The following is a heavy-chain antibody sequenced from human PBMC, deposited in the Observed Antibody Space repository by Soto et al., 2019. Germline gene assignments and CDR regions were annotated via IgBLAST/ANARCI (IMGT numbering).Heavy chain of an antibody. D-gene: IGHD4-4*01. V-gene: IGHV4-61*05. CDR2: VYVSAST. Sequence: SATLSLAYSVADCSISSSTYNWDLIRQPPGEGLEWIGYVYVSASTKDNPSLKGRVTILADMSKNQFSLRLTCVTSADTAVDQSSREIQELASTAHAFDIWRHGSMVTVS. CDR3: SREIQELASTAHAFDI. CDR1: DCSISSSTYN. J-gene: IGHJ3*02.